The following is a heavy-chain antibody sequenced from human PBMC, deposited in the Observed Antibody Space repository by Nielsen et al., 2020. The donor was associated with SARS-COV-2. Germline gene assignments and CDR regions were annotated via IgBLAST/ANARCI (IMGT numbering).Heavy chain of an antibody. J-gene: IGHJ4*02. V-gene: IGHV4-59*01. D-gene: IGHD4-23*01. CDR2: IYNSGST. CDR1: RGSISSYY. CDR3: ASASTTVIKSAWVY. Sequence: SETLSLTCTVSRGSISSYYWSWIRQPPGKGLEWIGYIYNSGSTNYNPSLKSRVTISVDTSKNQFSLKLSSVTAADTAVYYCASASTTVIKSAWVYWGQGTLVTVSS.